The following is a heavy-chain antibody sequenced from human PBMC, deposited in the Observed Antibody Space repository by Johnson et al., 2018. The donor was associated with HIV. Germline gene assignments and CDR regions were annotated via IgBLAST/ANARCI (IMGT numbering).Heavy chain of an antibody. CDR1: GFTFDNFA. Sequence: QVQLVESGGSVVRPGGSLRLSCAASGFTFDNFAMSWVRQAPGKWLEWVAVIWYDGSNNYYADSVKGRFTISKDNSRNTLFLHMNSLRADDTAVYYCAIGRGEFPRHAFDIWGQGTMVTVSS. V-gene: IGHV3-33*08. D-gene: IGHD3-10*01. J-gene: IGHJ3*02. CDR3: AIGRGEFPRHAFDI. CDR2: IWYDGSNN.